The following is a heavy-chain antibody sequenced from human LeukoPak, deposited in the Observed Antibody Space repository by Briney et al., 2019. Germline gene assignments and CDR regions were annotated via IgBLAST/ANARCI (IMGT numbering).Heavy chain of an antibody. CDR3: ARDLFNLYGVTDY. V-gene: IGHV3-23*01. CDR1: GFTLSSYA. D-gene: IGHD4-17*01. CDR2: ISGNAGST. Sequence: GGSLRLSCTASGFTLSSYAMSWVRQAPGKGLEWVSLISGNAGSTYYADSVKGRFTISRDNAKNSLYLQMNSLRAEDTAVYYCARDLFNLYGVTDYWGQGTLVTVSS. J-gene: IGHJ4*02.